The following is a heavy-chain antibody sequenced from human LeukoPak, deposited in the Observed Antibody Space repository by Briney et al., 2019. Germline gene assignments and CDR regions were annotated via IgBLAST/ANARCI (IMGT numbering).Heavy chain of an antibody. Sequence: GGSLRLSCAASGFTFSSYGMHWVRQAPGKGLEWVAFIRYDGSNKYYADSVKGRFTISRDNSKNTLYLQMNSLRAEDTAVYYCAKGGVPAALFDYWGQGNLVSVSS. J-gene: IGHJ4*02. CDR1: GFTFSSYG. D-gene: IGHD2-2*01. CDR2: IRYDGSNK. CDR3: AKGGVPAALFDY. V-gene: IGHV3-30*02.